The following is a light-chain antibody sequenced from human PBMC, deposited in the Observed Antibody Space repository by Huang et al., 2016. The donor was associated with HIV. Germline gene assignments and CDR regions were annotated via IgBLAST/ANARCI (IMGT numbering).Light chain of an antibody. J-gene: IGKJ1*01. CDR1: QSLLHSNGKNY. Sequence: DIEMTQSPLSLPVTPGESASISCRSSQSLLHSNGKNYLDWYLQKPGQSPQLLIYLGSNRASGVPDRFSGSGSGTDFTLRISRVEAEDVGVYYCMQSRQTPPWTFGQGTKVEIK. CDR2: LGS. V-gene: IGKV2-28*01. CDR3: MQSRQTPPWT.